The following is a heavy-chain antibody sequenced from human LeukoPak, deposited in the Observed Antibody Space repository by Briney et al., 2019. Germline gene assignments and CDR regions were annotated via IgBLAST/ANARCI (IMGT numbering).Heavy chain of an antibody. CDR3: ARGGDGGYYFGSGSVTGFDY. D-gene: IGHD3-10*01. V-gene: IGHV3-23*01. J-gene: IGHJ4*02. CDR2: ISGSGGST. CDR1: GFTFSSYA. Sequence: PGGSLRLSCAASGFTFSSYAMSWVRQAPGKGLEWVSAISGSGGSTYYADSVKGRFTISRDNSKNTLYLQMNSLRAEDTAVYYCARGGDGGYYFGSGSVTGFDYWGQGTLVTVSS.